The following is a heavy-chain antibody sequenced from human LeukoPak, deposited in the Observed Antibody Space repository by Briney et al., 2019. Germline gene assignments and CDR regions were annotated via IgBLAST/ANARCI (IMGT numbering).Heavy chain of an antibody. Sequence: GGSLRLSCAASGFTFSSYWMTWVRQAPGEGLEWVANIKQDGSEKYYVDSVKGRFTISRDSGKNSLYLQMNSLRAEDTAVYYCAREGSSGGPGYFDYWGQGTLVTVSS. CDR1: GFTFSSYW. J-gene: IGHJ4*02. CDR3: AREGSSGGPGYFDY. CDR2: IKQDGSEK. D-gene: IGHD6-19*01. V-gene: IGHV3-7*01.